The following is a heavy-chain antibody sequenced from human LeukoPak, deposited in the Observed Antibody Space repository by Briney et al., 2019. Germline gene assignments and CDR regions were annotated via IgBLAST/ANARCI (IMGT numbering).Heavy chain of an antibody. Sequence: PGGSLRLSCAASGFTFSSYAMHWVRQAPGKGLEWVAVISYDGSNKYYADSVKGRFTISRDNSKDTLYLQMNSLRAEDTAVYYCVREGNYYDGSGYYYVYYFDYWGQGALVTVSS. CDR3: VREGNYYDGSGYYYVYYFDY. V-gene: IGHV3-30-3*01. CDR1: GFTFSSYA. J-gene: IGHJ4*02. D-gene: IGHD3-22*01. CDR2: ISYDGSNK.